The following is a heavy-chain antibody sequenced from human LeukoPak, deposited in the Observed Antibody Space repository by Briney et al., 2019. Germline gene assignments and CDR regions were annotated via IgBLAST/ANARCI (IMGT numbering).Heavy chain of an antibody. Sequence: SETLSLTCTVSGGSIRNYYWSWIRQPPGKGLEWIGYIYYSGSTNYNPSLKSRVTISVDTSKNQFSLKLSSVTAADTAVYYCARDERGRLDYWGQGTLVTVSS. CDR3: ARDERGRLDY. J-gene: IGHJ4*02. V-gene: IGHV4-59*12. CDR1: GGSIRNYY. CDR2: IYYSGST.